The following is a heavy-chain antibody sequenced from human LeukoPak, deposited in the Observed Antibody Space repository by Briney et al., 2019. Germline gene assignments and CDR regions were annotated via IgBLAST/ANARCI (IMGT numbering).Heavy chain of an antibody. D-gene: IGHD3-3*01. Sequence: SETLSLTCAVSGDSISSGDFYWSWIRQPPGKGLEWIGYIHYSGSTYYNPSLKSRVTISVDTSKNQFSLRLSSVTAADTAVYYCARLWSGYYPFDYWGQGTLVTVSS. J-gene: IGHJ4*02. CDR2: IHYSGST. CDR3: ARLWSGYYPFDY. V-gene: IGHV4-30-4*08. CDR1: GDSISSGDFY.